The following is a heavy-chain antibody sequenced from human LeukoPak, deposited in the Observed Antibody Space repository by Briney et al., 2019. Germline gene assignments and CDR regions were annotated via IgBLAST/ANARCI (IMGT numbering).Heavy chain of an antibody. CDR1: GYTFTGYY. V-gene: IGHV1-18*04. CDR2: INPNSGNT. CDR3: ARDLWNSGSTPFGY. J-gene: IGHJ4*02. D-gene: IGHD1-26*01. Sequence: ASVKVSCKASGYTFTGYYMHWVRQAPGQGLEWMGWINPNSGNTNYAQKLQGRVTMTTDTSTSTAYMELRSLRSDDTAVYYCARDLWNSGSTPFGYWGQGTLVTVSS.